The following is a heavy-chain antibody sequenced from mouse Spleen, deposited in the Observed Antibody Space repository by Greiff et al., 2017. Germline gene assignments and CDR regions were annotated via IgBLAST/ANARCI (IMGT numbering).Heavy chain of an antibody. CDR2: ISSGGST. CDR3: ARGHVYYGSSPEYFDY. CDR1: GFTFSSYA. D-gene: IGHD1-1*01. V-gene: IGHV5-6-5*01. Sequence: EVKVVESGGGLVKPGGSLKLSCAASGFTFSSYAMSWVRQTPEKRLEWVASISSGGSTYYPDSVKGRFTISRDNARNILYLQMSSLRSEDTAMYYCARGHVYYGSSPEYFDYWGQGTTLTVSS. J-gene: IGHJ2*01.